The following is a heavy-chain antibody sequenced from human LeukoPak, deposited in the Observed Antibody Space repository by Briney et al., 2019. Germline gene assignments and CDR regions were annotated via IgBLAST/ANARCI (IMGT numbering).Heavy chain of an antibody. CDR2: IYHSGST. D-gene: IGHD2-15*01. CDR3: ARGVVAAPTNFDY. Sequence: SETLSLTCTVSGYSISSGYYWGWIRQPPGKGLEWIGSIYHSGSTYYNPSLKSRVTISVDTSKNQFSLKLSSVTAADTAVYYCARGVVAAPTNFDYWGQGTLVTVSS. V-gene: IGHV4-38-2*02. J-gene: IGHJ4*02. CDR1: GYSISSGYY.